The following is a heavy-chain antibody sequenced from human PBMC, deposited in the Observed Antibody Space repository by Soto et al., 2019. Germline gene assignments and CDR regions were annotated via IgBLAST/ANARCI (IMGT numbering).Heavy chain of an antibody. J-gene: IGHJ4*02. CDR3: ARDNYYDSSGYYFY. CDR2: ISAYNGNT. Sequence: GASVKLSCKASGYTFTSYGISWVRQAPGQGLEWMGWISAYNGNTNYAQKLQGRVTMTTDTSTSTAYMELRSLRSDDTAVYYCARDNYYDSSGYYFYWGQGTLVTVSS. CDR1: GYTFTSYG. D-gene: IGHD3-22*01. V-gene: IGHV1-18*01.